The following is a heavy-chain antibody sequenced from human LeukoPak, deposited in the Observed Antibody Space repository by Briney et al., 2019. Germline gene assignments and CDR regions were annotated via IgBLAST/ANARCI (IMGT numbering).Heavy chain of an antibody. V-gene: IGHV1-69*05. CDR3: ASSQLGNFNWFDP. CDR2: IIPIFGTA. D-gene: IGHD7-27*01. J-gene: IGHJ5*02. CDR1: GGTFSSYA. Sequence: SVKVSCKASGGTFSSYAMSWVRQAPGQGLEWMGGIIPIFGTANYAQKFQGRVTITTDESTSTAYMELSSLRSEDTAVYYCASSQLGNFNWFDPWGQGTLVTVSS.